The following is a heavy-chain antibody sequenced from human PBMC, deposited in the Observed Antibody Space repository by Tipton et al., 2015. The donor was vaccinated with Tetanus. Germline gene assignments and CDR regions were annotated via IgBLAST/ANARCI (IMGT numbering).Heavy chain of an antibody. CDR2: IYYSGTT. CDR3: ARDRRDFAYDSRGFYSPLYYFDN. Sequence: TLSLTCTVSGGSFRSGDHYWSWIRQPPGKGLEWIGYIYYSGTTNYNPSLMSRVTLSLDTARGQFSLKLTSVTAADAAVYFCARDRRDFAYDSRGFYSPLYYFDNWGQGVRVTVSS. D-gene: IGHD3-22*01. V-gene: IGHV4-30-4*01. J-gene: IGHJ4*02. CDR1: GGSFRSGDHY.